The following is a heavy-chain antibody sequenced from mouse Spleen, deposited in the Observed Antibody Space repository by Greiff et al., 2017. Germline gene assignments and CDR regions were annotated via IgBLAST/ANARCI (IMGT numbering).Heavy chain of an antibody. CDR1: GYAFTNYL. CDR2: INPGSGGT. CDR3: ARFYYRYHYAMDY. D-gene: IGHD2-14*01. J-gene: IGHJ4*01. Sequence: QVQLQQSGAELVRPGTSVKVSCKASGYAFTNYLIEWVKQRPGQGLEWIGVINPGSGGTNYNEKFKGKATLTADKSSSTAYMQLSSLTSEDSAVYFCARFYYRYHYAMDYWGQGTSVTVSS. V-gene: IGHV1-54*01.